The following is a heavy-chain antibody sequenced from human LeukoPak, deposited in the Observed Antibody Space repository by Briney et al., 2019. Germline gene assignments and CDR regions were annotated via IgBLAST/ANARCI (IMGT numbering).Heavy chain of an antibody. J-gene: IGHJ4*02. V-gene: IGHV4-4*07. CDR2: IYTSAST. D-gene: IGHD3-22*01. Sequence: IYTSASTNYNPSLKSRVTMSVDTSKNQFSLKLSSVTAADTAVYYCARDLNSSGYTYYSDYWGQGTLVTVSS. CDR3: ARDLNSSGYTYYSDY.